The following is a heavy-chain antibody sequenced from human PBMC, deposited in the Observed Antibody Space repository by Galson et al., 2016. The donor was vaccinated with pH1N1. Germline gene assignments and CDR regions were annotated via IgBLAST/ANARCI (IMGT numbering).Heavy chain of an antibody. D-gene: IGHD3-22*01. CDR1: GGTFGSYG. V-gene: IGHV1-69*13. CDR3: AREDYYDTDLSDWYFDL. J-gene: IGHJ2*01. CDR2: IIPISKTT. Sequence: SVKVSCKASGGTFGSYGINWVRQAPGQGLEWMGGIIPISKTTKYAQNFQGRVTITADESTTTAYMELSSLRSEDTAVYYCAREDYYDTDLSDWYFDLWGHGTLLTVTS.